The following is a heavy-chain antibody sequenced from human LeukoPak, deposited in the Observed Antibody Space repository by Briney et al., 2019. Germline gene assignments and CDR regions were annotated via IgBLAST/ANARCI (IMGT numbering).Heavy chain of an antibody. CDR2: ISWNSGSI. CDR3: ARGTVGPADY. V-gene: IGHV3-9*01. D-gene: IGHD4-23*01. CDR1: GFTFDDYA. Sequence: PGRSLRLSCAASGFTFDDYAMHWVRQAPGKGLEWVSGISWNSGSIGYADSVKGRFTISRDNAKNSLYLQLNSLRAHDTAVYYCARGTVGPADYWGQGRLVIVS. J-gene: IGHJ4*02.